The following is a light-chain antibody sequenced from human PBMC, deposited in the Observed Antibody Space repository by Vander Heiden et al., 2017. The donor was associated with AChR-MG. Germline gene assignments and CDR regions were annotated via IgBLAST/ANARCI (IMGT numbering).Light chain of an antibody. V-gene: IGLV2-11*01. CDR1: SSDAGGYNY. CDR2: DVS. CDR3: CSYAGSYTYV. J-gene: IGLJ1*01. Sequence: QSALTQPRLVSGSPGPAVTISCAGTSSDAGGYNYVSWYQQHPGKAPHLMIYDVSKRPSGVPDRFSGSKSGNTASLTISGLQAEDEADYYCCSYAGSYTYVFGTGTKVTVL.